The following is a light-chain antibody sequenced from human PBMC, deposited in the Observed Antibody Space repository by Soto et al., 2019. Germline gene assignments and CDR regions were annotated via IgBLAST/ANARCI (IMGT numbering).Light chain of an antibody. CDR2: EVG. Sequence: QSALAQPPSASGPPGQSVTISCTGTSSNVGGYNYVSWYQQHPGKAPKLMISEVGKRPSAVPDRFSGSKSGNTASLTVSGLQAEDEADYYCTSYAGTSYVFGTGTKVTGL. V-gene: IGLV2-8*01. CDR1: SSNVGGYNY. CDR3: TSYAGTSYV. J-gene: IGLJ1*01.